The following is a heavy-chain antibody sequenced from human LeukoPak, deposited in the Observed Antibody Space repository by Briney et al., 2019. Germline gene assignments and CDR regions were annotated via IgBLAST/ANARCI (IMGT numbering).Heavy chain of an antibody. CDR2: ISWNSGSI. Sequence: AGGSLRLSCAASGFTFDDYAMHWVRQAPGKGLEWVSGISWNSGSIGYADSVKGRFTISRDNAKNSLYLQMNSLRAEDTALYYCAKDIESSGWYSGIDYWGQGTLVTVSS. CDR3: AKDIESSGWYSGIDY. CDR1: GFTFDDYA. D-gene: IGHD6-19*01. V-gene: IGHV3-9*01. J-gene: IGHJ4*02.